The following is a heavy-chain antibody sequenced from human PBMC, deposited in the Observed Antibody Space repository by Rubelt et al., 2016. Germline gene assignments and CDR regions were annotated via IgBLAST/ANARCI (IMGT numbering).Heavy chain of an antibody. CDR2: IYWDDDK. V-gene: IGHV2-5*02. CDR3: AHRLAGTGTIY. D-gene: IGHD1-1*01. Sequence: QITLNESGPTLVKPTQTLTLTCTFSGFSLSTSGVGVGWIRQPPGKALEWLGLIYWDDDKRFNSSLKSRLTITQGTYKNQVVLTMTNMDPVDTATYYCAHRLAGTGTIYWGQGTLVTVSS. J-gene: IGHJ4*02. CDR1: GFSLSTSGVG.